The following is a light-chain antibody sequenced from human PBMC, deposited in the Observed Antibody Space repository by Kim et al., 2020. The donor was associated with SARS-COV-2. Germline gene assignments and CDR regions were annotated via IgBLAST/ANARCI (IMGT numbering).Light chain of an antibody. V-gene: IGLV1-51*01. J-gene: IGLJ3*02. CDR3: GTWDSSLSVWL. Sequence: GPKGTISWSGSSSNLGTNYVSWYQQLPGTVPKVLIYDNNKRPSGIPDRFSGSKSGTSGTLDITGLQTGDEADYYCGTWDSSLSVWLFGGGTKVTVL. CDR2: DNN. CDR1: SSNLGTNY.